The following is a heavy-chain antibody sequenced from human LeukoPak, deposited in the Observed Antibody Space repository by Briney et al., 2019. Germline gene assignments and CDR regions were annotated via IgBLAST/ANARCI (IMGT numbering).Heavy chain of an antibody. CDR3: ARNVIDGMRFWSGYSLENWFDP. D-gene: IGHD3-3*01. CDR1: GFTSYDYG. J-gene: IGHJ5*02. V-gene: IGHV3-20*01. Sequence: PGGSLRLSCAASGFTSYDYGISWVRQAPGKGLECVSGINWNGGSTGYADSVTGRFTISRDNAKNSLYLQMTSLRSEDTALYHCARNVIDGMRFWSGYSLENWFDPWGQGTLVTVSS. CDR2: INWNGGST.